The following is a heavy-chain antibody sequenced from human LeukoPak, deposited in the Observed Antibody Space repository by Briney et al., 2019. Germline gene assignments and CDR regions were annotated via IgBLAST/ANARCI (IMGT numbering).Heavy chain of an antibody. CDR1: GFTFSDYY. D-gene: IGHD3-22*01. CDR3: ARADYYDSSGYYYDWFDP. Sequence: GGSLRLSCAASGFTFSDYYMSWIRQAPGKGLEWVSYISSSSYTNYADSVKGRFTISRDNAKNSLYLQMNSLRAEDTAVYYCARADYYDSSGYYYDWFDPWGQGTLVTVSS. V-gene: IGHV3-11*05. CDR2: ISSSSYT. J-gene: IGHJ5*02.